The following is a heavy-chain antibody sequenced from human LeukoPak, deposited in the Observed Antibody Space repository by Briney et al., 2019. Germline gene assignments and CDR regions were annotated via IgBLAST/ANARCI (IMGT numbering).Heavy chain of an antibody. CDR2: IFYSGST. CDR1: GGSISSGDHF. J-gene: IGHJ3*02. V-gene: IGHV4-30-4*01. Sequence: SETLSLTCTVSGGSISSGDHFWSWIRQHPGKGLEWIGYIFYSGSTYYNPSLKSRVTISVDTSKNQFSLKLSSVTAADTAVYYCARHLVAPKDDAFDIWGQGTMVTVSS. D-gene: IGHD5-12*01. CDR3: ARHLVAPKDDAFDI.